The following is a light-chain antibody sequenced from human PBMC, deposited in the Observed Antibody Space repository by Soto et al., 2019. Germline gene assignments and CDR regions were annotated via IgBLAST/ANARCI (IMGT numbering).Light chain of an antibody. J-gene: IGLJ2*01. Sequence: QSALTQPASVSGYPGQSITISCTGTSSVVGGYNYVSWYQQHPGKAPKLLIYEVSNRPSGVSNRFSGSKSGNTASRTISGLQAEDEADYYCSSYTSRRTLVFGGGTKVTVL. CDR1: SSVVGGYNY. CDR3: SSYTSRRTLV. CDR2: EVS. V-gene: IGLV2-14*01.